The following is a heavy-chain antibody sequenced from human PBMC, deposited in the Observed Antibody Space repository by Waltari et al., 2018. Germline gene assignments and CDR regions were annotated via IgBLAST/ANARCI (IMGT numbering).Heavy chain of an antibody. CDR2: INAGNGNT. V-gene: IGHV1-3*01. J-gene: IGHJ4*02. CDR1: GYTFTSYA. D-gene: IGHD6-19*01. Sequence: QVQLVQSGAEVKKPGASVKVSCKASGYTFTSYAMHWVRQAPGQRLEWMGWINAGNGNTKYSQKVQGRVTITRDTSASTAYMELSSLRSEDTAVYYCAAIAVAGPFDYWGQGTLVTVSS. CDR3: AAIAVAGPFDY.